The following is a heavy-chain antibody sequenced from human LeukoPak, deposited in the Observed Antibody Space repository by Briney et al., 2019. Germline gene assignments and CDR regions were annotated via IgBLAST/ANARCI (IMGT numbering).Heavy chain of an antibody. V-gene: IGHV4-38-2*02. Sequence: SETLSLTCTVSGYSISSGYYWGWIRQSPGKGLEWIGSIYHGGSTYYNPSLRSRVIVSVDTSKNHFSLKMSFVTAADTAVYYCARDLASCAGDCYSDGFDYWGQGALVTVSS. D-gene: IGHD2-21*02. J-gene: IGHJ4*02. CDR1: GYSISSGYY. CDR2: IYHGGST. CDR3: ARDLASCAGDCYSDGFDY.